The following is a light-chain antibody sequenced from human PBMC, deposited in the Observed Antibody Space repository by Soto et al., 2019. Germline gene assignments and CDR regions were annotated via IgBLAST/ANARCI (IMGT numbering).Light chain of an antibody. V-gene: IGKV3-11*01. J-gene: IGKJ4*01. Sequence: EVVLTPSPATLSVSPGDRATLSCRASQYIGSAVAWYHQRSGQAPRLLIYDASNRATGIPARFSGSGSGTDFTLTISSLEPEDFAVYYCQQRSNWHLTFGGGTKVDIK. CDR1: QYIGSA. CDR2: DAS. CDR3: QQRSNWHLT.